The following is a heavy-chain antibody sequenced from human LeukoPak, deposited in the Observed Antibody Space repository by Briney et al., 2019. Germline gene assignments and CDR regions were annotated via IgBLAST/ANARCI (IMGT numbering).Heavy chain of an antibody. CDR2: ISYSGSSDYNPSLESRLT. CDR3: AKWEQSTNAFDI. D-gene: IGHD1/OR15-1a*01. Sequence: SETLSLTCNVSGDSISRFYWNWIRQPPGKGLECIGYISYSGSSDYNPSLESRLTNYNPSLKSRVTMSADTSKNQLSLRLNSVTAADTAVYYCAKWEQSTNAFDIWGQGTMVTVSS. CDR1: GDSISRFY. V-gene: IGHV4-59*01. J-gene: IGHJ3*02.